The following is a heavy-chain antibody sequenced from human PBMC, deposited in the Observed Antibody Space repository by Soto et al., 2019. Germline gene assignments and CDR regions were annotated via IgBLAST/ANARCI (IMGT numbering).Heavy chain of an antibody. Sequence: SVKVSCKASGGTFSSYTISWVRQAPGQGLEWMGRIIPILGIANYAQKFQGRVTITADKSTSTAYMELSSLRSEDTAVYYCARETTVTDFDYWGQETLVTVPS. CDR1: GGTFSSYT. D-gene: IGHD4-17*01. CDR3: ARETTVTDFDY. V-gene: IGHV1-69*02. CDR2: IIPILGIA. J-gene: IGHJ4*02.